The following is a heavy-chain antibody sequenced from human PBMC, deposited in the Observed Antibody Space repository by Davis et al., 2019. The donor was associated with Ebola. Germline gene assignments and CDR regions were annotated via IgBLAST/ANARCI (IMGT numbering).Heavy chain of an antibody. D-gene: IGHD5-12*01. Sequence: AASVKVSCKASGYTFTSYAMHWVRQAPGQRLEWMGWISAYNGNTNYAQKLQGRVTMTTDTSTSTAYMELRSLRSDDTAVYYCARAIVAGNWFDPWGQGTLVTVSS. CDR1: GYTFTSYA. CDR2: ISAYNGNT. J-gene: IGHJ5*02. CDR3: ARAIVAGNWFDP. V-gene: IGHV1-18*01.